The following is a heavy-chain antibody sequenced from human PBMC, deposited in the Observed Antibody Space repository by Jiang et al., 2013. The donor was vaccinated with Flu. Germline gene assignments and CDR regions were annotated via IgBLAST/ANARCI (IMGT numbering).Heavy chain of an antibody. CDR2: IIPILGIE. D-gene: IGHD3-10*01. CDR1: GGTFSSYA. V-gene: IGHV1-69*04. J-gene: IGHJ6*04. Sequence: GAEVKKPGSSVKVSCKASGGTFSSYAISWVRQAPGQGLEWMGRIIPILGIENHAQKFQGRVTITADKSTSTAYMELSSLRSEDTAVYYCARDVLGGYYGMDVWGKGTTVTVSS. CDR3: ARDVLGGYYGMDV.